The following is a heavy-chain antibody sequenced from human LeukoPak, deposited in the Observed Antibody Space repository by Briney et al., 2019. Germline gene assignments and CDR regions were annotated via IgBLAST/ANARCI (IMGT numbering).Heavy chain of an antibody. CDR2: IYTGGST. CDR3: ASSGWPRSLDY. J-gene: IGHJ4*02. D-gene: IGHD6-19*01. Sequence: GGSLRLSCAASGFIVSSNYMSWVRQAPGKGLEWVSVIYTGGSTFYADSVKGRFTISRDNSKNTLFLQMNSLTAEDTAVYYCASSGWPRSLDYWGQGTLVTVSS. V-gene: IGHV3-53*01. CDR1: GFIVSSNY.